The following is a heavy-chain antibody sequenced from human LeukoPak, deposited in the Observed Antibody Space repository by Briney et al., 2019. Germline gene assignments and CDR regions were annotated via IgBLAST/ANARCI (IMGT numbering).Heavy chain of an antibody. CDR1: GFTFSSYA. D-gene: IGHD6-13*01. Sequence: GGSLRLSCSASGFTFSSYAIHWVRQAPGKGLEYFSAIRSNGGSTYYADSVKGRFTISRDNSKNTLYLQMSSLRAEDTAVYYCVKDLAAALSVDYWGQGTLVTVSS. CDR3: VKDLAAALSVDY. J-gene: IGHJ4*02. CDR2: IRSNGGST. V-gene: IGHV3-64D*06.